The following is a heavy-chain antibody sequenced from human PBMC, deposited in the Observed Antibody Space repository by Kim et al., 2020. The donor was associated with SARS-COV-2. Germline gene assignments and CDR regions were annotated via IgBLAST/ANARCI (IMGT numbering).Heavy chain of an antibody. CDR3: AREGYYDSSGYSYYFDY. Sequence: VKGRVTISRDNSKNSLYLQMNSLRAEDTAVYYCAREGYYDSSGYSYYFDYWGQGTLVTVSS. D-gene: IGHD3-22*01. V-gene: IGHV3-66*01. J-gene: IGHJ4*02.